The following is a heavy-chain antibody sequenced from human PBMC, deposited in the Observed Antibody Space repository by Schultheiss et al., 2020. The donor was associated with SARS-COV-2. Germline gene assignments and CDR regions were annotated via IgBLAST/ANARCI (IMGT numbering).Heavy chain of an antibody. V-gene: IGHV1-69*06. CDR1: GYTFTGYY. J-gene: IGHJ2*01. D-gene: IGHD5-24*01. CDR3: ARPSIEMATSGYFDL. Sequence: SVKVSCKASGYTFTGYYMHWVRQAPGQGLEWMGGIIPIFGTANYAQKFQGRVTITADKSTSTAYMELSSLRSEDTAVYYCARPSIEMATSGYFDLWGRGTLVTVSS. CDR2: IIPIFGTA.